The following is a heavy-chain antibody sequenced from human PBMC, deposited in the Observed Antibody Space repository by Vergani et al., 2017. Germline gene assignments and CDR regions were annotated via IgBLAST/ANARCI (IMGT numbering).Heavy chain of an antibody. J-gene: IGHJ1*01. CDR1: GYNFGSFD. D-gene: IGHD3-16*01. V-gene: IGHV1-8*01. CDR2: MNPRSGET. Sequence: QGQMEQSGPEVKKPGSSVKVSCVASGYNFGSFDIVWVRETPGQGLEWMGWMNPRSGETNYAPKFRGRISMTTDFDNTAFLELASRRSEDTAIYYCARTGLTSYYYVTWGQGTLVTVSS. CDR3: ARTGLTSYYYVT.